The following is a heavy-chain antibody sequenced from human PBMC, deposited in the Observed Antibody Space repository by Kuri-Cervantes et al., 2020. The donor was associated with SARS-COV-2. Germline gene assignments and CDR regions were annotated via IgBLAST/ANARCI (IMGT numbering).Heavy chain of an antibody. J-gene: IGHJ4*02. CDR2: INPSGGST. Sequence: ASVKVSCKASGYTFTSYYMHWVRQAPGQGLEWMGIINPSGGSTSYAQKFQGRVTMTRDTFTSTVYMELSSPRSEDTAVYYCARESWGVAVAEMRIDYWGQGTLVTVSS. CDR3: ARESWGVAVAEMRIDY. CDR1: GYTFTSYY. V-gene: IGHV1-46*01. D-gene: IGHD6-19*01.